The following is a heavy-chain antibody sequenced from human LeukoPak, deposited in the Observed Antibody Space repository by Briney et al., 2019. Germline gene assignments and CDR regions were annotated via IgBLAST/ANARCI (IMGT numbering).Heavy chain of an antibody. CDR3: ARMTDGFDP. CDR1: GGSISSYY. D-gene: IGHD2-21*02. J-gene: IGHJ5*02. CDR2: IYYSGST. V-gene: IGHV4-59*01. Sequence: PSETLSLTCTVSGGSISSYYWSWIRQPPGKGLEWIGYIYYSGSTNYNPSLKSRATISVDTSKNQFSLKLSSVTAADTAVYYCARMTDGFDPWGQGTLVTVSS.